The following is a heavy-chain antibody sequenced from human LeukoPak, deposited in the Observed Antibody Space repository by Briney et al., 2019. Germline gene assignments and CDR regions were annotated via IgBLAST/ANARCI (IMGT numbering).Heavy chain of an antibody. CDR2: IGSSGSTI. J-gene: IGHJ4*02. CDR1: GLTFSSYE. CDR3: ARAARIAVAGTYPDY. V-gene: IGHV3-48*03. Sequence: GGSLRLSCAASGLTFSSYEMNWVRQAPGKGLEWVSYIGSSGSTIYYADSVMGRFTISRDNAKNSLYLQMNSLGAEDTAVYYCARAARIAVAGTYPDYWGQGTLVTVSS. D-gene: IGHD6-19*01.